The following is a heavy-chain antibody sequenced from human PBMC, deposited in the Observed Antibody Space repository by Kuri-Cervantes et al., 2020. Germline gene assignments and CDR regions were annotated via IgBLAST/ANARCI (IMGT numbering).Heavy chain of an antibody. V-gene: IGHV3-21*01. CDR3: AREVDYYDSSGYYLDF. CDR2: ISSSSSYI. D-gene: IGHD3-22*01. J-gene: IGHJ4*02. Sequence: GESLKISCAASGFTFSIYLMNWVRQAPGKGLEWVSSISSSSSYIYYADSVKGRFTISRDNAKNSLYLQMNNLRAEDTAVYFCAREVDYYDSSGYYLDFWGQGTVVTVSS. CDR1: GFTFSIYL.